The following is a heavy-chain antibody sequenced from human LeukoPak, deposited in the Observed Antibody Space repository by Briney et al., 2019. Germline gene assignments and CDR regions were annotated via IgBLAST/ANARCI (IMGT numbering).Heavy chain of an antibody. CDR3: AKGLPSGNSFDY. J-gene: IGHJ4*02. V-gene: IGHV3-23*01. CDR1: GFTFSSYA. Sequence: GGSLRLSCAASGFTFSSYAMSWVRQAPGKGLEWVSVISGSGVSTYYADSVKGRFTISRDNSKNTLYLQMNSLRAEDTAVYYCAKGLPSGNSFDYWGQGTLVTVSS. D-gene: IGHD2-15*01. CDR2: ISGSGVST.